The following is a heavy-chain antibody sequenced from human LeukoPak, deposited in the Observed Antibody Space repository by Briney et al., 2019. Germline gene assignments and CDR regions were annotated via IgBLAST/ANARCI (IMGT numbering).Heavy chain of an antibody. CDR1: GFTFATYG. CDR2: ISYDGGKK. V-gene: IGHV3-30*18. J-gene: IGHJ4*02. D-gene: IGHD6-19*01. CDR3: AKAPIAMTGSFFEY. Sequence: GGSLRLSCEASGFTFATYGMHWVRQAPGKGPEGVAFISYDGGKKYYPDSVKGRFTISRDNSRNTLYLQINSLRPEDTAVFYCAKAPIAMTGSFFEYWGLGTLVTVSS.